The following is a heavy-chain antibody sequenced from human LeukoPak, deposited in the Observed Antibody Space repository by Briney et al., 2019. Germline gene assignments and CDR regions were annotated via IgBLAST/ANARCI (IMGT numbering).Heavy chain of an antibody. Sequence: RTSQTLSLTCTVSGGSISSGGYYWRWIRQHPGKGLEWIGYIYYSGSTYYNPSLKSRVTISVDTSKNQFSLKLSSVTAADTAVYYCARDRHPDYYDSSGYYTGFDPWGQGTLVTVSS. V-gene: IGHV4-31*03. CDR2: IYYSGST. CDR3: ARDRHPDYYDSSGYYTGFDP. CDR1: GGSISSGGYY. D-gene: IGHD3-22*01. J-gene: IGHJ5*02.